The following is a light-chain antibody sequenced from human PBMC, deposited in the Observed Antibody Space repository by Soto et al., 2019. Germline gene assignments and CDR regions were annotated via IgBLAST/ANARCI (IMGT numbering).Light chain of an antibody. CDR3: SSYTVSVAPYV. CDR1: GSDVGNGYDS. Sequence: QTVLTQPASVSGSPGHSITISCSGSGSDVGNGYDSVSWYQQHPGKAPKLIIYEVTNRPSGVSSRFSGSKSGNTASLTISGLQAEDEAGYSCSSYTVSVAPYVFGTGTKVTVL. CDR2: EVT. J-gene: IGLJ1*01. V-gene: IGLV2-14*01.